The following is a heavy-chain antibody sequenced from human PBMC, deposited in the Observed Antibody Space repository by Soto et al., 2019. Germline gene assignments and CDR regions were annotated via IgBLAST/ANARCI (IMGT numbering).Heavy chain of an antibody. D-gene: IGHD7-27*01. CDR2: IYYSVSI. CDR1: GGSISSDGYY. V-gene: IGHV4-30-4*01. J-gene: IGHJ4*02. CDR3: ARRWGRTFDY. Sequence: SETLSLTCTVSGGSISSDGYYWSWIRQHPGKGLEWIGYIYYSVSIYYNPSLKSRVTISVDTSKNQFSLKLSSVTAADTAVYYCARRWGRTFDYWGQGTLVTVSS.